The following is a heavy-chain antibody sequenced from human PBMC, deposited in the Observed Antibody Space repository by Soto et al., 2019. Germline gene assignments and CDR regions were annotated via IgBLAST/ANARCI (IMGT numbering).Heavy chain of an antibody. CDR1: GGSISSYY. V-gene: IGHV4-59*01. Sequence: SETLSLTCTVSGGSISSYYWSWIRQPPGKGLEWIGYIYYSGSTNYNPSLKSRVTISVDTSKNQFSLKLSSVTAADTAVYYCARGFGIAVAVDYCGQGTLVTVSS. D-gene: IGHD6-19*01. CDR2: IYYSGST. J-gene: IGHJ4*02. CDR3: ARGFGIAVAVDY.